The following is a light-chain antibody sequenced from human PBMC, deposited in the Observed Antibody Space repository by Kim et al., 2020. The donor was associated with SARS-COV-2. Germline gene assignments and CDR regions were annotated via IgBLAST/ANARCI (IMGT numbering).Light chain of an antibody. CDR2: EDY. CDR1: SGSIASTY. Sequence: LTQPHSVSESPGKTVTISCTRSSGSIASTYVQWYQQRPGSSPTTVIYEDYQRPSGVPDRFSGSIDSSSNSASLTISGLKTEDAADYYCQSYDNSNQVFGGGTQLTVL. V-gene: IGLV6-57*01. J-gene: IGLJ3*02. CDR3: QSYDNSNQV.